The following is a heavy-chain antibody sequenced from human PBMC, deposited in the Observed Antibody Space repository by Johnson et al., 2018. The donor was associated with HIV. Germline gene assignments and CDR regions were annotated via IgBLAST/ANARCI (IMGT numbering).Heavy chain of an antibody. CDR1: GFSFSSYV. CDR3: TTGTGTTTLYAFDI. V-gene: IGHV3-64*01. D-gene: IGHD1-7*01. J-gene: IGHJ3*02. CDR2: ISSNGGRT. Sequence: VQLVESGGDLVQPGGSLRLFCAASGFSFSSYVMNWVRQAPGKGLEYVASISSNGGRTYYANSVKGRFTISRDDSKNTLYLQMNSLKTEDTAVYYCTTGTGTTTLYAFDIWGQGTMVTVSS.